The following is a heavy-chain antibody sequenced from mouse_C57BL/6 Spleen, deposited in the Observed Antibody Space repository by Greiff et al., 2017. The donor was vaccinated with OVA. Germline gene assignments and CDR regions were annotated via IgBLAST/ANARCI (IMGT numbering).Heavy chain of an antibody. D-gene: IGHD3-1*01. CDR3: ARSGASYYAMDY. J-gene: IGHJ4*01. CDR2: INPSSGYT. Sequence: VHLVESGAELARPGASVKMSCKASGYTFTSYTMHWVKQRPGQGLEWIGYINPSSGYTKYNQKFKDKATLTADKSSSTAYMQLSSLTSEDSAVYYCARSGASYYAMDYWGQGTSVTVSS. CDR1: GYTFTSYT. V-gene: IGHV1-4*01.